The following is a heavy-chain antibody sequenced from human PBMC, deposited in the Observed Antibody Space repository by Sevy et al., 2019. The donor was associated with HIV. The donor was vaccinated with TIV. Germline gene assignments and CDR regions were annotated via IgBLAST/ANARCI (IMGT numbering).Heavy chain of an antibody. CDR3: AKDRITVIGDAFDL. J-gene: IGHJ3*01. V-gene: IGHV3-23*01. D-gene: IGHD4-17*01. CDR2: ISNSGSDT. Sequence: RLSCAASGFTFSSYAMHWVRQAPGKGLEWVSAISNSGSDTKYAGSVKGRFTISRDNSKNTLYVQMNSLSAEDTAVYYCAKDRITVIGDAFDLWGQGTMVTVSS. CDR1: GFTFSSYA.